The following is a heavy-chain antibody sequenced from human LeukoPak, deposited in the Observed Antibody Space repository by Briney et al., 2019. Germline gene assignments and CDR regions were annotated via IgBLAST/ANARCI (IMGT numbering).Heavy chain of an antibody. CDR1: GSSISNYY. D-gene: IGHD3-10*01. J-gene: IGHJ4*02. Sequence: SETLSLTCTVSGSSISNYYWGWIRQAPGKGLEWIGSIYYSGNTHYNSSLKSRVTIPLDTSKNQFSLNLFSVTAADTAMYYCTRPNGYGLIDYWGQGTLVTVSS. CDR2: IYYSGNT. CDR3: TRPNGYGLIDY. V-gene: IGHV4-39*07.